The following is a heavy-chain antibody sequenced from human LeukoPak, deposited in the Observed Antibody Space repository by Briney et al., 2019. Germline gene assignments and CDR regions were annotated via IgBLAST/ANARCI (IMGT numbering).Heavy chain of an antibody. J-gene: IGHJ4*02. D-gene: IGHD3-9*01. CDR3: ATFEVDWFRIDY. CDR2: IWYDGSNK. CDR1: GFTFSGNG. V-gene: IGHV3-33*01. Sequence: GGSLRLSCAASGFTFSGNGMHWVRQAPGKGLEWVAVIWYDGSNKYYADSVEGRFTISRDNSKNTLYLQMNSLRAEDTAVYYCATFEVDWFRIDYWGQGTLVTVSA.